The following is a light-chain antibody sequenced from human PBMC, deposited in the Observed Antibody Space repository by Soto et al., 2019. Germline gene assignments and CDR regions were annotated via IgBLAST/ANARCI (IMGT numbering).Light chain of an antibody. CDR3: QQTYSTPWT. V-gene: IGKV1-39*01. J-gene: IGKJ1*01. CDR2: AAS. CDR1: QSIDNC. Sequence: DIQMTQSPSSLYASVGDRVSITCRASQSIDNCLNWFQQKPGKAPNLLIYAASSLQSGVPSRFSGSGSGTDFTLTISSLQPGDFATYYCQQTYSTPWTFGQGTKVEIK.